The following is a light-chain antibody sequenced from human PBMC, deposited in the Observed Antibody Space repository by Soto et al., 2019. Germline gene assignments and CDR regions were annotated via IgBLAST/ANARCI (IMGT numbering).Light chain of an antibody. J-gene: IGKJ2*01. V-gene: IGKV4-1*01. CDR2: WAS. Sequence: DIVMTQSPDSLAVSLGERATINCKSSQNILYSSNNNNYLAWYQQKPGQPPRLLIYWASTREFGVPDRFSGSGSATDFTLTISSLQAEDVAVYYCHQFYSTPYTFVQGTKLEIK. CDR3: HQFYSTPYT. CDR1: QNILYSSNNNNY.